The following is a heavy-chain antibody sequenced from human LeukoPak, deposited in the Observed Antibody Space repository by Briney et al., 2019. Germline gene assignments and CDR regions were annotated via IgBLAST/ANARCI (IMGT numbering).Heavy chain of an antibody. D-gene: IGHD2-8*01. CDR1: GFTFSSYA. V-gene: IGHV3-23*01. J-gene: IGHJ6*03. CDR2: ISDSPDIT. CDR3: ARRARVRMVYFYYFMDI. Sequence: GGSLRLSCVASGFTFSSYAMNWVRQAPGKGLEWLSLISDSPDITYYTDSVKGRFTISRSNSNNTVYLQMNNLRADDTAVYYCARRARVRMVYFYYFMDIWGKGTTVTVSS.